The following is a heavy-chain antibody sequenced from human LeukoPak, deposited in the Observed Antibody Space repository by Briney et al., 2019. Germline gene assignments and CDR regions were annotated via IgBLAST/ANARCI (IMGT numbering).Heavy chain of an antibody. Sequence: GGSLRLSCAASGFTVSSNYMSWVRQAPGKGLECVSVIYSGGSTYYADSVKGRFTISRDNSKNTLYFQMNSLRAEDTAVYYCAKVPINYYYYGMDVWGQGTTVTVSS. CDR2: IYSGGST. J-gene: IGHJ6*02. CDR1: GFTVSSNY. CDR3: AKVPINYYYYGMDV. V-gene: IGHV3-53*01.